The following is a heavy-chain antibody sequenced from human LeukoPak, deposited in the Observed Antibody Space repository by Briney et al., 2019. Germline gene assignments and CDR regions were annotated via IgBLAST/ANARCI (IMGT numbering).Heavy chain of an antibody. Sequence: PGGSLRLSCAASGFTFSSYAMNWVRQAPGKGLEWVSAISNSGGSTYYADSVKGRFTISRDNAKNSLYLQMNSLRAEDTAVYYCAREVDYYVPYYFDYWGQGTLVTVSS. CDR2: ISNSGGST. V-gene: IGHV3-23*01. CDR1: GFTFSSYA. CDR3: AREVDYYVPYYFDY. J-gene: IGHJ4*02. D-gene: IGHD3-10*02.